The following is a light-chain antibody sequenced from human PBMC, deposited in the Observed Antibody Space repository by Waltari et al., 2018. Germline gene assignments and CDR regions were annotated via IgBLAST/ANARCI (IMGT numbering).Light chain of an antibody. Sequence: QSVLTQPPSAPGPPGQRITISCSGSSSNIRRDSAHWYQQLPGTAPKRLVYNDNERPPGVPDRFSGSKSGTSASLAISGLQSEDEADYFCAAWDDILKGVLFGGGTRLTVL. V-gene: IGLV1-44*01. CDR2: NDN. J-gene: IGLJ2*01. CDR1: SSNIRRDS. CDR3: AAWDDILKGVL.